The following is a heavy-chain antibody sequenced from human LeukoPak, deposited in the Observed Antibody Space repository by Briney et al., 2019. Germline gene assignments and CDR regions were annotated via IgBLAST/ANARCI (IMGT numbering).Heavy chain of an antibody. V-gene: IGHV3-23*01. J-gene: IGHJ3*02. Sequence: GGSLRLSCAASGFTFSSYSMNWVRQAPGKGLEWVSAISGSGGSTYYADSVKGRFTISRDNSKNTLYLQMNSLRAEDTAVYYCAKVLVPAPLNDAFDIWGQGTMVTVSS. CDR1: GFTFSSYS. CDR3: AKVLVPAPLNDAFDI. CDR2: ISGSGGST. D-gene: IGHD2-2*01.